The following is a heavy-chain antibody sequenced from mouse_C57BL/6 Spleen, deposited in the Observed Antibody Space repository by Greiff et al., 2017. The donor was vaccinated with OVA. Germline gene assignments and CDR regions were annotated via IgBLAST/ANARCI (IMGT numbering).Heavy chain of an antibody. CDR2: IYPRSGNT. J-gene: IGHJ1*03. Sequence: VHLVESGAELARPGASVKLSCKASGYTFTSYGISWVKQRTGQGLEWIGEIYPRSGNTYYNEKFKGKATLTADKSSSTAYMELRSLTSEDSAVYFCARGDYGSSWGYFEVWGTGTTVTVSS. CDR1: GYTFTSYG. V-gene: IGHV1-81*01. D-gene: IGHD1-1*01. CDR3: ARGDYGSSWGYFEV.